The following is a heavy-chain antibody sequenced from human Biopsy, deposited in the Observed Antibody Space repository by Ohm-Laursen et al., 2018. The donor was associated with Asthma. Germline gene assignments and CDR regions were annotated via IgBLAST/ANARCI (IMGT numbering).Heavy chain of an antibody. V-gene: IGHV4-59*01. J-gene: IGHJ4*02. Sequence: GTLSLTCAVSGVSIRSYYWTWIRQPPGKGLEWIGNIHYSGSTYSNPSLKSRVTISVDTSKKQISLRLSSVIAADTAVYYCAGFCGGNCPDHWGQGTLVTVSS. CDR1: GVSIRSYY. D-gene: IGHD2-21*02. CDR2: IHYSGST. CDR3: AGFCGGNCPDH.